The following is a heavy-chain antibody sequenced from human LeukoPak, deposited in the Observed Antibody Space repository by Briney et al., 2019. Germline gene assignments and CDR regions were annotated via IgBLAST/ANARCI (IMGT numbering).Heavy chain of an antibody. CDR2: IYYSGCT. D-gene: IGHD3-10*01. CDR3: ARHTMVRGVSY. J-gene: IGHJ4*02. V-gene: IGHV4-39*01. CDR1: GGSISSSNYY. Sequence: SETLSLTCTVSGGSISSSNYYWGWIRQPPGKGLEWIGSIYYSGCTYYNPSLKSRVTISVDTSKNQFSLKLTSVTAADTAVYSCARHTMVRGVSYWGQGTLVTVSS.